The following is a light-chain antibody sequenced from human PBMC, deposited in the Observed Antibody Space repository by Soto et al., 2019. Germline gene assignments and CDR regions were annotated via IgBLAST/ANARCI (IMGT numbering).Light chain of an antibody. Sequence: QSVMTQPPSASGTPGQTVTISCSGSSSNIGSRVVNWYQQFPGAAPKLLIYAVNQRPSGGPDRFSGSKSGTSASLVISGLQSDDEADYYCEAWDNSLNALVFGGGTKVTVL. CDR3: EAWDNSLNALV. V-gene: IGLV1-44*01. CDR1: SSNIGSRV. CDR2: AVN. J-gene: IGLJ2*01.